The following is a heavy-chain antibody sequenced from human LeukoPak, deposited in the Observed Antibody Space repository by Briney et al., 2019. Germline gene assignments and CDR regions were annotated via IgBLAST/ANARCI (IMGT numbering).Heavy chain of an antibody. CDR2: IRSKTNSYAT. CDR3: TSPIHHGDYDYFYGVDV. Sequence: GGSLKLSCAASGFTFRGSTMHWVRQASGKGLEWVGRIRSKTNSYATAYAASVKGRFSISRDDSKNTAYLQMNSLKTEDTAVYYCTSPIHHGDYDYFYGVDVWGQGTTVTVPS. CDR1: GFTFRGST. V-gene: IGHV3-73*01. J-gene: IGHJ6*02. D-gene: IGHD4-17*01.